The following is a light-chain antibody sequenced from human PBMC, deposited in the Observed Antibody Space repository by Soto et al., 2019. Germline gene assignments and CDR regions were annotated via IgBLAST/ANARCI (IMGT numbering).Light chain of an antibody. J-gene: IGKJ3*01. Sequence: EIVLTQSPATLSLSPGERATLSCRASQRVSSYLAWYQQKPGQAPRLLIYDASNRATGIPARFSGSGSGTDFTLTISSLEPEDCAVDYCQQRSNWLTFGPGTKVDIK. CDR3: QQRSNWLT. CDR1: QRVSSY. CDR2: DAS. V-gene: IGKV3-11*01.